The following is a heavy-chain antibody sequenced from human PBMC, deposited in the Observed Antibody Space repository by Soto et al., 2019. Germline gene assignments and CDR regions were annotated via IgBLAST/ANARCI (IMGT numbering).Heavy chain of an antibody. D-gene: IGHD2-2*01. CDR2: ISGSGGST. Sequence: GGSLRLSCAASGFTFSSYAMSWVRQAPGKGLEWVSAISGSGGSTYYADSVKGRFTISRDNSKNTLYLQMNSLRAEDTAIYYCTKDSHWAIIWPTHDSWGQGTLVTVSS. CDR3: TKDSHWAIIWPTHDS. V-gene: IGHV3-23*01. CDR1: GFTFSSYA. J-gene: IGHJ4*02.